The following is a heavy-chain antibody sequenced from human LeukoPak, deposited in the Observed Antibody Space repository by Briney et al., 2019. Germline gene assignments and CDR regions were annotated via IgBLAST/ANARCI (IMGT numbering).Heavy chain of an antibody. CDR3: AKGLNDNWNYVGWFDP. Sequence: PGGSLRLSCAASGFTFSSYAMSWVRQAPGKGLEWVSAISGSGGSTYYADSVKGRFTISRDNSKNTLYLQMNSLRAEDTAVYYCAKGLNDNWNYVGWFDPWGQGTLVTVSS. D-gene: IGHD1-7*01. J-gene: IGHJ5*02. V-gene: IGHV3-23*01. CDR2: ISGSGGST. CDR1: GFTFSSYA.